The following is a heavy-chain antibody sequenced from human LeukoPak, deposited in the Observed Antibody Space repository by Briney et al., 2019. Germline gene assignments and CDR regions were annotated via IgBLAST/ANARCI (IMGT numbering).Heavy chain of an antibody. CDR2: ISYSGANS. CDR3: ARDMQLST. Sequence: PGGSLRLSCAASGFTVSGSAMSWVGQAPGEGLEWVSLISYSGANSYYTDSVRGRSTISRDNSKDTLFLQMNSLRAEDTAIYYCARDMQLSTWGLGTMVTVSS. CDR1: GFTVSGSA. V-gene: IGHV3-23*01. D-gene: IGHD3-16*02. J-gene: IGHJ3*01.